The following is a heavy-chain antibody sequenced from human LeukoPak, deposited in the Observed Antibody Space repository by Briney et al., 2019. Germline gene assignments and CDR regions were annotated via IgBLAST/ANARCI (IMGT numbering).Heavy chain of an antibody. CDR2: ISNDESTI. J-gene: IGHJ5*02. V-gene: IGHV3-74*01. D-gene: IGHD7-27*01. Sequence: GGSLRLSCVVSGFTFSPYSMNWVRQAPGKGPVWVSLISNDESTIIYADSVMGRFTISRDNAKNTLYLQMSSLRAEDTAVYYCARDVGTWGQGTLVTVSS. CDR3: ARDVGT. CDR1: GFTFSPYS.